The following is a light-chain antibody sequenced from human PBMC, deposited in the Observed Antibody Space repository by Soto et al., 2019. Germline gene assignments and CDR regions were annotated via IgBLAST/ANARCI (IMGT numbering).Light chain of an antibody. CDR1: QGINRH. CDR2: AAS. V-gene: IGKV1-9*01. CDR3: QQYNNYLWT. J-gene: IGKJ1*01. Sequence: DIQLTQSPSFLSASVGDRVTITCLASQGINRHLAGYQQGPGKAPKLLLYAASPLQRGVPSRFSGSGSGTDVTLTISSLQPEDFATYYCQQYNNYLWTFGQGTKVDI.